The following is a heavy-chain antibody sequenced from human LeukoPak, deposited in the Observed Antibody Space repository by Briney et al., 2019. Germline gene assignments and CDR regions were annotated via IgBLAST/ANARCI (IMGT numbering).Heavy chain of an antibody. Sequence: SETLSLTCTVSGGSISSYYWSWIRQPPGKGLEWIGYIYYSGSTNFNPSLKSRVTISVDTSKNQFSLKLSSVTAADTAVYYCARLGSPQGYGGNKTFDIWGHGTMVTVSS. J-gene: IGHJ3*02. V-gene: IGHV4-59*01. CDR2: IYYSGST. CDR3: ARLGSPQGYGGNKTFDI. CDR1: GGSISSYY. D-gene: IGHD4-23*01.